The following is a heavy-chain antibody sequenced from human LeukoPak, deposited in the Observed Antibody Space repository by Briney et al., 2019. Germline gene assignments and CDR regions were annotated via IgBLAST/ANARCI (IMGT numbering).Heavy chain of an antibody. J-gene: IGHJ6*03. Sequence: GGPLRLSCAASGFTFSSYGMNWVRQAPGKGLEWVSSISSSSSYIYYADSVKGRFTISRDNAKNSLYLQMNSLGAEDTAVYYCARDSGAAVRGYYYYMDVWGKGTTVTVSS. CDR2: ISSSSSYI. V-gene: IGHV3-21*01. CDR3: ARDSGAAVRGYYYYMDV. D-gene: IGHD3-10*01. CDR1: GFTFSSYG.